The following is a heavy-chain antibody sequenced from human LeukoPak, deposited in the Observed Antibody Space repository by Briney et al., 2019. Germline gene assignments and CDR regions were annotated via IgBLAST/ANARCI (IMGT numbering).Heavy chain of an antibody. J-gene: IGHJ4*02. CDR3: ARDLGLRWFGAFLNY. D-gene: IGHD3-10*01. CDR2: INPNSGGT. CDR1: GYTFTGYY. V-gene: IGHV1-2*02. Sequence: PLASVKVSCKASGYTFTGYYIHWVRQAPGQGLEWMGWINPNSGGTNYAQKFPGRVTMTRDTSITTAYMELSRLRSDDTAVYYCARDLGLRWFGAFLNYWGQGTLVPVSS.